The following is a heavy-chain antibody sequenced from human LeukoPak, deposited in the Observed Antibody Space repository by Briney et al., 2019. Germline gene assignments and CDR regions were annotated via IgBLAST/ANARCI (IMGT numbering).Heavy chain of an antibody. J-gene: IGHJ4*02. CDR1: GDSVSSSY. Sequence: SETLSLTCSVSGDSVSSSYWSWIRQPPGKGLEWIGYISYSGSINYNPSLKSRVTISVDTSKNQFSLKLSSVTAADTAVYYCAREWYEYGGDSGGYWGQGTLVTVSS. CDR2: ISYSGSI. CDR3: AREWYEYGGDSGGY. V-gene: IGHV4-59*02. D-gene: IGHD2-21*02.